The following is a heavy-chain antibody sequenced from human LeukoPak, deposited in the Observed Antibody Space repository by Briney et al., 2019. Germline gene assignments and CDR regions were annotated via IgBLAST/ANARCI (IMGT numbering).Heavy chain of an antibody. D-gene: IGHD5-24*01. CDR1: GGTFSSYA. CDR3: ARAPWDGYIFDAFDI. V-gene: IGHV1-69*05. J-gene: IGHJ3*02. Sequence: SVKVSCKASGGTFSSYAISWVRQAPGQGLEWMGRIIPIFGTANYAQKFQGRVTITTDESTSTAYMELSSLRSEDTAVYYCARAPWDGYIFDAFDIWGQGTMVTVSS. CDR2: IIPIFGTA.